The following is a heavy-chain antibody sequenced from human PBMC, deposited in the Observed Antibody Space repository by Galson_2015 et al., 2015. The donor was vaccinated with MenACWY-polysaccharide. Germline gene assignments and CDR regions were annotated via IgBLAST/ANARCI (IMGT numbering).Heavy chain of an antibody. CDR1: GSTFSSYA. J-gene: IGHJ6*02. D-gene: IGHD2-2*01. CDR2: ISYDGTNK. Sequence: SLRLSCAASGSTFSSYAMHWVRQAPGKGLEWVAVISYDGTNKYFADFVEGRFTISRDNSKNTLFLQMSSLRTEDTAVYYCARAYCSRTNCYGMDVWGQGTTVTVSS. CDR3: ARAYCSRTNCYGMDV. V-gene: IGHV3-30-3*01.